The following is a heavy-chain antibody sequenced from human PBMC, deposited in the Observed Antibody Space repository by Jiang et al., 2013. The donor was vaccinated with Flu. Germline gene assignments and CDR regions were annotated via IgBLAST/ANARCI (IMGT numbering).Heavy chain of an antibody. J-gene: IGHJ4*02. D-gene: IGHD1-26*01. CDR2: ISAYNGNT. CDR3: TKDKWELRGRFDY. V-gene: IGHV1-18*01. Sequence: WVRQAPGQGLEWMGWISAYNGNTNYAQKFQGRVTMTTDTSTTTAYMELRSLRSDDTAVYYCTKDKWELRGRFDYWGQGTLVTVSS.